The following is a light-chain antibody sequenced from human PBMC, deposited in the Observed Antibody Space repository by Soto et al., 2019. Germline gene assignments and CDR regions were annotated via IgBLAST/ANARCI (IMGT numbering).Light chain of an antibody. V-gene: IGLV2-14*01. Sequence: QSALTQPASVSGSPGQSITISCTGTSSDVGGYNYVSWYQQHPGKAPKRMIYDVTNRPSGVSNRFSGSKSGNTASLTISGLQAEDEADYYCSSYTRTTSFYFGTGTKVTVL. CDR1: SSDVGGYNY. J-gene: IGLJ1*01. CDR2: DVT. CDR3: SSYTRTTSFY.